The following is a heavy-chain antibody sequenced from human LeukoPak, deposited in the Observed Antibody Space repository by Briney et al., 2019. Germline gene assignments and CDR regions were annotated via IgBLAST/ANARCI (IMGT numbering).Heavy chain of an antibody. D-gene: IGHD3-16*01. V-gene: IGHV1-58*01. CDR1: GFTSTNFA. J-gene: IGHJ4*02. CDR3: AADLSNPRMGASYLDS. Sequence: GASVKVSCKASGFTSTNFAVQWVRQARGQRLEWIGWIIVGSGATKCAQDFQERVTITRDLSTCTLYMELRSLTSEDTAVYYCAADLSNPRMGASYLDSWGQGTLVTVSS. CDR2: IIVGSGAT.